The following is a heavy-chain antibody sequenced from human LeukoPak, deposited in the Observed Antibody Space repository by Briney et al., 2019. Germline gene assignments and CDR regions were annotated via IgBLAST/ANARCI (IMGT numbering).Heavy chain of an antibody. CDR3: VRDGGVSGYDLLDY. CDR1: GFTFSNYW. J-gene: IGHJ4*02. D-gene: IGHD5-12*01. Sequence: GSLRLSCAASGFTFSNYWMTWVRQAPGKGLEWVAHINQDGSEEHYMDSAKARFTISRDNAKNSLSLQMNSLRAEDTAVYYCVRDGGVSGYDLLDYWGQGTLVTVSP. CDR2: INQDGSEE. V-gene: IGHV3-7*01.